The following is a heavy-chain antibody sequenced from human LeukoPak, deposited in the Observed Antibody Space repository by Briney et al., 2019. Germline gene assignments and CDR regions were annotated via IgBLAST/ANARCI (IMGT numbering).Heavy chain of an antibody. CDR2: IYYSGST. CDR1: GGSISSSSYS. D-gene: IGHD3-16*02. CDR3: ARLSGYDYVWGSYRYTEFDP. J-gene: IGHJ5*02. Sequence: SETLSLTCTVSGGSISSSSYSWGWIRQPPGKGLEWIGSIYYSGSTYYNPSLKSRVTISVDTSKNQFSLKLSSVTAADTAVYYCARLSGYDYVWGSYRYTEFDPWGQGTLVTVSS. V-gene: IGHV4-39*01.